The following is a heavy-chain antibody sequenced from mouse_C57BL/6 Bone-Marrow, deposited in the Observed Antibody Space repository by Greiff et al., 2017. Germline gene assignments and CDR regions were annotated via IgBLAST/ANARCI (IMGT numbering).Heavy chain of an antibody. CDR1: GYTFTSYW. D-gene: IGHD4-1*01. CDR2: IYPTSGRT. Sequence: QVQLQQPGAELVKPGASVKMSCKASGYTFTSYWITWVKQRPGQGLEWIGDIYPTSGRTNYNEKFKSKAILTVDTSSNTAYMQLSSLTSEAAAVFYCARSGPVGRSFDYGGQGTTLTVSS. CDR3: ARSGPVGRSFDY. J-gene: IGHJ2*01. V-gene: IGHV1-55*01.